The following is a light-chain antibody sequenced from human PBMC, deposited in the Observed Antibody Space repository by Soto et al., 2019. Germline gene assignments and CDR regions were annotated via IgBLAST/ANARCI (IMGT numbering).Light chain of an antibody. J-gene: IGKJ1*01. V-gene: IGKV1-5*01. CDR3: QQYTNTNNPWM. Sequence: IQMTQSTSTLSASVGDRVTITCRASQTISTWMAWYQQKPGKAPKLLVYDASTLQSGVASRFSGSGSGTEFTLIISGLQPDDSATYYCQQYTNTNNPWMFGQGTKVDIK. CDR1: QTISTW. CDR2: DAS.